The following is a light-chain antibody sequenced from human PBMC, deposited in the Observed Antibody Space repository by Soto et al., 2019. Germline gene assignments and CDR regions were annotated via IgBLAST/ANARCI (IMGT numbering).Light chain of an antibody. CDR3: QQYNSYPWT. Sequence: DIQMTQSPSTLSASVGDRVTITCRASQSISSWLVWYQQKPGKAPKLLIYKASSLESGVPSRFSGSGSGTEFTLTISSLQPDDFATYYRQQYNSYPWTFGQGTKVEIK. V-gene: IGKV1-5*03. CDR1: QSISSW. J-gene: IGKJ1*01. CDR2: KAS.